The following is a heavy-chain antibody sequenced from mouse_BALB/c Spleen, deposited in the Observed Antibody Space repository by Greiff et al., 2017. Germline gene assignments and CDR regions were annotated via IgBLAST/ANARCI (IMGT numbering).Heavy chain of an antibody. CDR2: IFPGSGNT. CDR3: ARRAGGGYFDV. V-gene: IGHV1-66*01. J-gene: IGHJ1*01. Sequence: QVQLQQSGPELVKPGASVKISCKASGYSFTSYYIHWVKQRPGQGLEWIGWIFPGSGNTKYNEKFKGKATLTADTSSSTAYMQLSSLTSEDSAVYFCARRAGGGYFDVWGAGTTVTVSS. CDR1: GYSFTSYY. D-gene: IGHD3-1*01.